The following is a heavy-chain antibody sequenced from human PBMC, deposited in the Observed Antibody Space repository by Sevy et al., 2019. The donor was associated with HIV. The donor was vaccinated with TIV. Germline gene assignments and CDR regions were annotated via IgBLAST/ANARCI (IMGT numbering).Heavy chain of an antibody. V-gene: IGHV3-15*01. D-gene: IGHD2-21*01. Sequence: GGSLRLSCAAPGFSFSDAWMSWVRQAPGKGLEWVGRVKSKTDGGTTDYAEPVEGRFTISRDDSKNMVYLQMNSLKTDDTAVYYCSSIPDPWGQGTLVTVSS. CDR2: VKSKTDGGTT. CDR1: GFSFSDAW. J-gene: IGHJ5*02. CDR3: SSIPDP.